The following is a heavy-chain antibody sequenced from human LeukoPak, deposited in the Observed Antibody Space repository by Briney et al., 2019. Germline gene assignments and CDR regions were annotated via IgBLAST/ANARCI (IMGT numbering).Heavy chain of an antibody. D-gene: IGHD3-22*01. Sequence: GGSLRLSCVVSGFTVSNNYMKWVRQAPGKGLEWVAVISYDGSNKYYADSVKGRFTISRDNSKNTLYLQMNSLRAEDTAVYYCAKAGEDSSGYYYHFDYWGQGTLVTVSS. CDR2: ISYDGSNK. V-gene: IGHV3-30*18. CDR3: AKAGEDSSGYYYHFDY. J-gene: IGHJ4*02. CDR1: GFTVSNNY.